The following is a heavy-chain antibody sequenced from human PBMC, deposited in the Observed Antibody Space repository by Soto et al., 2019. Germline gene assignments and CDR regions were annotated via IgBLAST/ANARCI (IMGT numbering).Heavy chain of an antibody. J-gene: IGHJ6*03. CDR2: IYSGGST. CDR1: GFTVSSNY. V-gene: IGHV3-66*01. Sequence: GGSLRLSCAASGFTVSSNYMSWVRQAPGKGLEWVSVIYSGGSTYYADSVKGRFTISRDNSKNTLYLQMNSLRAEDTAVYYCARLNSCYDFHPLGYYYMDVWGQGTTVPVSS. D-gene: IGHD5-12*01. CDR3: ARLNSCYDFHPLGYYYMDV.